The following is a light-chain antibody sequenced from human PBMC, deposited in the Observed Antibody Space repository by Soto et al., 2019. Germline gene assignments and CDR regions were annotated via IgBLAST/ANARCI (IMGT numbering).Light chain of an antibody. J-gene: IGKJ3*01. Sequence: EIVLTQSPGTLSLSPGERATLSCRASQSVSSSYLAWYQQKPGQAPSLLIYGASSRATGIPDRFSGSGSGTDFTLTISRLEPEDFAVYYCQQYGGSFGPGTKVDIK. V-gene: IGKV3-20*01. CDR3: QQYGGS. CDR1: QSVSSSY. CDR2: GAS.